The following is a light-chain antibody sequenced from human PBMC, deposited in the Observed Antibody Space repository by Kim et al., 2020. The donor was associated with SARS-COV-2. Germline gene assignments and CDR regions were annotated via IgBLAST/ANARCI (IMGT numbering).Light chain of an antibody. V-gene: IGLV4-69*01. CDR1: SGHSSYD. Sequence: QPVLTQSPSASASLGASVKLTCTLSSGHSSYDIAWHQQQPEKGPRFLMKLNNDGSHIKGDGIPDRFSGSSSGAERYLTISSLQPGDEADYYCQTWATAIVFGGGTKLTVL. J-gene: IGLJ3*02. CDR2: LNNDGSH. CDR3: QTWATAIV.